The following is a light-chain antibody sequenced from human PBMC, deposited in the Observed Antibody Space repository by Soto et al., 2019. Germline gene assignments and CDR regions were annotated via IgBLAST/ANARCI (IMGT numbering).Light chain of an antibody. Sequence: EIVLTQSPGTLSLSPGERATLSCRASQSVSSSYLAWYQQKPGQAPRLLIYGASRRATGPPDRFSGSASGTVFTPTSSRLEAEDSTVYYYHRYGSSLTVGKGTKVEIK. CDR1: QSVSSSY. CDR2: GAS. V-gene: IGKV3-20*01. CDR3: HRYGSSLT. J-gene: IGKJ1*01.